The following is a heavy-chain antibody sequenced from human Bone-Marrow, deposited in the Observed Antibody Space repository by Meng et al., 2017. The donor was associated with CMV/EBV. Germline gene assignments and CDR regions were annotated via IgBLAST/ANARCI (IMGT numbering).Heavy chain of an antibody. V-gene: IGHV3-20*04. J-gene: IGHJ6*02. CDR2: INWSGGST. CDR3: VKDVIQSGDGMDV. D-gene: IGHD2-21*01. Sequence: GESLKISCAASGFTFDDYGVSWVRQAPGKGLEWVSGINWSGGSTGYADSVKGRFTISRDNAKNSLYLQMNSLRAEDTALYYCVKDVIQSGDGMDVWGQGTTVTVSS. CDR1: GFTFDDYG.